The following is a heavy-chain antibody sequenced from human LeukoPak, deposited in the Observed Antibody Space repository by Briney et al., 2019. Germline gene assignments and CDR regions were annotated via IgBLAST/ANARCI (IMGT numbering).Heavy chain of an antibody. D-gene: IGHD3-22*01. J-gene: IGHJ6*02. CDR3: ARERITMIIVVIKDYYGMDV. Sequence: GGSLRLSCAASGFTFSSYGMHWVRQAPGKGLEWVAVIWYDGSNKYYADSVKGRFTISRDNSKNTLYLQMNSLRAEDTAVYYCARERITMIIVVIKDYYGMDVWGQGTTVTVSS. V-gene: IGHV3-33*01. CDR2: IWYDGSNK. CDR1: GFTFSSYG.